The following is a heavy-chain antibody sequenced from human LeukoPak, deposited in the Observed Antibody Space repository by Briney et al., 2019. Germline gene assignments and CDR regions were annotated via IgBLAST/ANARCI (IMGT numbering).Heavy chain of an antibody. D-gene: IGHD6-19*01. CDR3: ATQYSSGSTYYYYYYGMDV. CDR1: GYTFTSYD. Sequence: ASVKVSCKASGYTFTSYDINWVRQATGQGLEWMGWMNPNSGNTGYAQKFQGRVTMTRNTSISTAYMELSSLRSEDTAVYYCATQYSSGSTYYYYYYGMDVWGQGTTVTVSS. CDR2: MNPNSGNT. V-gene: IGHV1-8*01. J-gene: IGHJ6*02.